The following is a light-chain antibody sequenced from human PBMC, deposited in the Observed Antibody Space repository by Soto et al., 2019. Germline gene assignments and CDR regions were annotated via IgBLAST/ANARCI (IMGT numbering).Light chain of an antibody. V-gene: IGKV3-15*01. CDR3: QHYDDWPRT. Sequence: EIVITQSPATLSVSPGERATLSCRASQSVRGNLAWYQQKPGQSPRLLIFGASTRATGVPDRFSGSGSGAEFTLTISSLQSEDFAVYYCQHYDDWPRTFGLGTKVDIK. J-gene: IGKJ1*01. CDR2: GAS. CDR1: QSVRGN.